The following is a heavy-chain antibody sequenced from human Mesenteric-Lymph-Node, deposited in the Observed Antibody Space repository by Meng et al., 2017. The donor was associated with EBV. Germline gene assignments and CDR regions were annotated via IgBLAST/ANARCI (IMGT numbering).Heavy chain of an antibody. CDR1: GFIFAHAC. D-gene: IGHD2-21*01. CDR3: TTDHDGGDLFSWFDP. CDR2: VKRRADGGTT. Sequence: VEVVACGVGFVKAGGSLTLSCTGSGFIFAHACMTWVRQAPGKGLQWVGRVKRRADGGTTDYAAPVKGRFTISRDDSKDTVYLRMDSLKTEDTAMYYCTTDHDGGDLFSWFDPWGQGTLVTVSS. J-gene: IGHJ5*02. V-gene: IGHV3-15*01.